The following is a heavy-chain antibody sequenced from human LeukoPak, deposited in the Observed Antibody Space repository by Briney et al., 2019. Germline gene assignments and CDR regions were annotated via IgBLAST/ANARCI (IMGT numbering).Heavy chain of an antibody. V-gene: IGHV3-64*01. J-gene: IGHJ3*02. CDR1: GFTFSSYA. CDR3: ARASSSSFFSAFDI. D-gene: IGHD6-13*01. Sequence: PGGSLRLSCAASGFTFSSYAMHWVRQAPGEGLEYVSAISSNGGSTYYANSVKGRFTISRDNSKNTLYLQMGSLRAEDMAVYYCARASSSSFFSAFDIWGQGTMVTVSS. CDR2: ISSNGGST.